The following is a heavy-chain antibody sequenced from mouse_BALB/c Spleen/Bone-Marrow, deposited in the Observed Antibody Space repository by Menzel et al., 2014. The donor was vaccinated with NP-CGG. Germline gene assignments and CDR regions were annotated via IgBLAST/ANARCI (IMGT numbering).Heavy chain of an antibody. V-gene: IGHV5-6-3*01. D-gene: IGHD1-1*01. Sequence: EMKLQESGGGLVQPGGSLKLSCAASGFTFXSYGMSWVRQTPDKRLELVATINSNGGSTYYPDSAKGRFTISRDNAKNTLYLQMSSLKSEDTAMYYCARDYYGSSYAMDYWGQGTSVTVSS. CDR2: INSNGGST. J-gene: IGHJ4*01. CDR3: ARDYYGSSYAMDY. CDR1: GFTFXSYG.